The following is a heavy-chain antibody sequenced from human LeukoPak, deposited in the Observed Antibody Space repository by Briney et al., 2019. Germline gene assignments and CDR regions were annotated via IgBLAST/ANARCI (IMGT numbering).Heavy chain of an antibody. J-gene: IGHJ6*03. Sequence: GASVKVSCKASGYTFTSYYMHWVRQAPGQGLEWMGWINPNSGGTNYAQKFQGRVTMTRDTSISTAYMELSRLRSDDTAVYYCAKVASGVGATQRGTYYYYYYYMDVWGKGTTVTVSS. CDR1: GYTFTSYY. CDR3: AKVASGVGATQRGTYYYYYYYMDV. CDR2: INPNSGGT. D-gene: IGHD1-26*01. V-gene: IGHV1-2*02.